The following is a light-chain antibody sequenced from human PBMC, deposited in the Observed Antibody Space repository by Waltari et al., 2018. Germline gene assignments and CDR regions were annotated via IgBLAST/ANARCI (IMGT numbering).Light chain of an antibody. Sequence: QAVVTQEPSLTVSPGGTVTPTCGPSTGAVTSGHYPYWFQQKPGQAPRTLIYDTSNKHSWTPARFSGSLLGGKAALTLSGAQPEDEANYYCFLSYSGAVIFGGGTKLTVL. CDR2: DTS. V-gene: IGLV7-46*01. CDR1: TGAVTSGHY. CDR3: FLSYSGAVI. J-gene: IGLJ2*01.